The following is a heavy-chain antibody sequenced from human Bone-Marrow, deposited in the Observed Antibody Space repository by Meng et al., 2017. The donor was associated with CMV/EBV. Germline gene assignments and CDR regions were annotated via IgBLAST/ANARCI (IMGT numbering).Heavy chain of an antibody. CDR3: AKEVGSYFDY. D-gene: IGHD1-26*01. V-gene: IGHV3-64*02. CDR2: ISSNGGST. J-gene: IGHJ4*02. Sequence: GESLKISCAASGFTFSAYAMHWVRQAPGKGLEYVSAISSNGGSTYYADSVKGRFTISRDNSKNTLYLQMNSLRAEDTAVYYCAKEVGSYFDYWGQGTLVTVSS. CDR1: GFTFSAYA.